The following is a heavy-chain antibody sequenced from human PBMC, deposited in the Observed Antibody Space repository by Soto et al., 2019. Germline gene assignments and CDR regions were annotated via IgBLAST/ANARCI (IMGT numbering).Heavy chain of an antibody. CDR2: ISSSVGST. V-gene: IGHV3-23*01. CDR3: AKGAGAEAFHI. CDR1: GFTFSIYA. D-gene: IGHD3-10*01. J-gene: IGHJ3*02. Sequence: EVQLLESGGGLVQPGGSLRLSCAASGFTFSIYAMSWVRQAPGKGLEWVSAISSSVGSTYYADSVKSRFTISRDNSKNTLYLQMNSLRAEDTAVYYCAKGAGAEAFHIWGQGTMVTVSS.